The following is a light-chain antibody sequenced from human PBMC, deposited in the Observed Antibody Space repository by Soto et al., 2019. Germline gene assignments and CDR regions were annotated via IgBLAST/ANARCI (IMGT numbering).Light chain of an antibody. Sequence: DIQVTQSPSSLSASVGDRVTITCWASRSISRYLNWYQQKPGKAPKLLIYSASSLQSGVPSRFSGSGSGSDFTLTINSLQPEDFATYYCQQTYSTPRTFGQGTKVDIK. CDR3: QQTYSTPRT. J-gene: IGKJ1*01. CDR1: RSISRY. V-gene: IGKV1-39*01. CDR2: SAS.